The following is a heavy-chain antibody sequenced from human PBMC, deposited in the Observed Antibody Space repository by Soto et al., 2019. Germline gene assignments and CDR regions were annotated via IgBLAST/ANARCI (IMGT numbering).Heavy chain of an antibody. J-gene: IGHJ4*02. D-gene: IGHD3-22*01. CDR1: GGTFSSYA. CDR3: ARASNYYDSSGYLDY. CDR2: IIPIFGTA. V-gene: IGHV1-69*06. Sequence: QVQLVQSGAEVKKPGSSVKVSCKASGGTFSSYAISWVRQAPGQGLEWMGGIIPIFGTANYAQKFQGRVTITADKSASTAYMELSSLRSGNTAVYYCARASNYYDSSGYLDYWGQGTLVTVSS.